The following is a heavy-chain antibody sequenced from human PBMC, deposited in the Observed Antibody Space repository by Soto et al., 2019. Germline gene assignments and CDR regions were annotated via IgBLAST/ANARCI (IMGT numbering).Heavy chain of an antibody. D-gene: IGHD6-13*01. J-gene: IGHJ3*02. CDR2: ISGSGGST. Sequence: GGSLRFSCAASGFTFSSYAMSWVRQAPGKGLEWVSAISGSGGSTYYADSVKGRFTISRDNSKNTLYLQMNSLRAEDTAVYYCAKGGDSSSWLIWGQGTMVTVSS. CDR1: GFTFSSYA. CDR3: AKGGDSSSWLI. V-gene: IGHV3-23*01.